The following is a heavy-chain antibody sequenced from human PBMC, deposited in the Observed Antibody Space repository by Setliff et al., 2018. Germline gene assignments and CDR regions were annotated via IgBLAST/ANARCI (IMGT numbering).Heavy chain of an antibody. CDR1: GFNFSSYG. CDR2: IWFDGSNH. D-gene: IGHD2-15*01. CDR3: AKESGAHYFYHYYMDV. Sequence: PGGSLRLSCAASGFNFSSYGMHWVRQAPGKGLEWVTAIWFDGSNHYYVDSVKGRFIISRDTSKNTLYLQMNSLRAEDTAVYFCAKESGAHYFYHYYMDVWGKGTTVTVSS. V-gene: IGHV3-33*06. J-gene: IGHJ6*03.